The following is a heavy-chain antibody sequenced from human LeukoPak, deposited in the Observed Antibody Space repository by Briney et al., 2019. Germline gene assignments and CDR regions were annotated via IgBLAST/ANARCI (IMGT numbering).Heavy chain of an antibody. Sequence: SKTLSLTCTVSGGSISPLYWGWIRQPPGKGLEFIGYIYYSGTTNYNPSLRSRVTLSVDTSKNQFSLKLSSVTAADTAVYYCARGGVAAKYYFDYWGPGTLVTVSS. V-gene: IGHV4-59*11. D-gene: IGHD3-10*01. CDR1: GGSISPLY. J-gene: IGHJ4*02. CDR2: IYYSGTT. CDR3: ARGGVAAKYYFDY.